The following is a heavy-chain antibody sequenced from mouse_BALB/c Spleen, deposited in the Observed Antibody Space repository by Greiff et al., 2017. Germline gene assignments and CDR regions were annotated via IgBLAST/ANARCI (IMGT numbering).Heavy chain of an antibody. Sequence: QVQLQQPGAELVKPGASVKMSCKASGYTFTSYNMHWVKQTPGQGLEWIGAIYPGNGDTSYNQKFKGKATLTADKSSSTAYMQLSSLTSEDSAVYYCANMDYWGQGTSVTVSS. CDR1: GYTFTSYN. CDR3: ANMDY. CDR2: IYPGNGDT. J-gene: IGHJ4*01. V-gene: IGHV1-12*01.